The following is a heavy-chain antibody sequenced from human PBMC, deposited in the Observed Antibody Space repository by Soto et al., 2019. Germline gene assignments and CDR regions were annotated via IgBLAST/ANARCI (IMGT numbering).Heavy chain of an antibody. CDR3: ARVPAGGNSDYFDS. D-gene: IGHD2-21*02. CDR2: IYYSGNT. Sequence: SETLSLTCTVSGGSINSYFWNWIRQPPGKGLEWIGDIYYSGNTNYNPSLKSRVTMSIDTSKKQFSLNLWSLTAADTAVYYCARVPAGGNSDYFDSWGQGTLVTVSS. CDR1: GGSINSYF. J-gene: IGHJ4*02. V-gene: IGHV4-59*01.